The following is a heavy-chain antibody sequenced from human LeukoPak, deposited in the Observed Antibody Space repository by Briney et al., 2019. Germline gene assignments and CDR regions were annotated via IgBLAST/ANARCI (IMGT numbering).Heavy chain of an antibody. V-gene: IGHV3-11*04. D-gene: IGHD6-25*01. CDR1: GFSLSSYF. CDR3: AREASGNYHVFDS. Sequence: GGSLRLSCEASGFSLSSYFISWIRQAPGKGLEWISYITNTGRSTNYADAVKGRFTISRDNGKQSVYLEMTDLRAEDTAVYYCAREASGNYHVFDSWGQGTLVTLSS. J-gene: IGHJ4*02. CDR2: ITNTGRST.